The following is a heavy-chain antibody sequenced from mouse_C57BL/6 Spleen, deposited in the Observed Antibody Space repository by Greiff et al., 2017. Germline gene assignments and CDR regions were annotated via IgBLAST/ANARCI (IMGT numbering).Heavy chain of an antibody. V-gene: IGHV14-4*01. D-gene: IGHD1-1*01. CDR3: TTHYGSSYEDY. Sequence: VQLQQSGAELVRPGASVKLSCTASGFNIKDDYMHWVKQRPEQGLEWIGWIDPENGDTEYASKFQGKATITADTSSNTAYLQLSSLTSEDTAVYYCTTHYGSSYEDYWGQGTTLTVSS. J-gene: IGHJ2*01. CDR1: GFNIKDDY. CDR2: IDPENGDT.